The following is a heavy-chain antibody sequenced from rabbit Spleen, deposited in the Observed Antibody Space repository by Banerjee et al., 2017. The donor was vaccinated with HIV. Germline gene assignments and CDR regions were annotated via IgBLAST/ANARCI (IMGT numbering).Heavy chain of an antibody. CDR1: GFSFSSYY. V-gene: IGHV1S45*01. Sequence: QEQLVESGGGLVKPEGSLKLSCTASGFSFSSYYMCWVRQAPGKGLEWISCIGSSSSGFTYSATWAKGRFTISKTSSTTVTLQMTSLTVADTATYFCARDTGSSFSSYGMDLWGQGTLVTVS. CDR3: ARDTGSSFSSYGMDL. J-gene: IGHJ6*01. CDR2: IGSSSSGFT. D-gene: IGHD8-1*01.